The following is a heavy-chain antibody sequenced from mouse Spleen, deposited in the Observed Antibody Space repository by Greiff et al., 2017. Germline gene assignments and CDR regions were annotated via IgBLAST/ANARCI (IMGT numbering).Heavy chain of an antibody. V-gene: IGHV1-22*01. J-gene: IGHJ4*01. D-gene: IGHD1-1*01. CDR2: INPNNGGT. Sequence: EVQLQQSGPELVKPGASVKMSCKASGYTFTDYNMHWVKQSHGKSLEWIGYINPNNGGTSYNQKFKGKATLTVNKSSSTAYMELRSLTSEDSAVYYCARNYGSSGEAMDYWGQGTSVTVSS. CDR3: ARNYGSSGEAMDY. CDR1: GYTFTDYN.